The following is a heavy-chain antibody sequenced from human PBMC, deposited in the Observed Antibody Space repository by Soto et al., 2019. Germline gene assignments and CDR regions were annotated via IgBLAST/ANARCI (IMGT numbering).Heavy chain of an antibody. J-gene: IGHJ4*02. Sequence: GASVKVSCKASGGTFSSYAISWVRQAPGQGLEWMGGIIPIFGTANYAQKFQGRVTITADKSTSTAYMELSSLRSEDTAVYYCARGGGLGYCSSTSCHYVPPSVYYFDYWGQGTLVTVSS. D-gene: IGHD2-2*01. CDR3: ARGGGLGYCSSTSCHYVPPSVYYFDY. CDR2: IIPIFGTA. V-gene: IGHV1-69*06. CDR1: GGTFSSYA.